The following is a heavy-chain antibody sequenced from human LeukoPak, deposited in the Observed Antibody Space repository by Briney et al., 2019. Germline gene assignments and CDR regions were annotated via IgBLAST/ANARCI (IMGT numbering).Heavy chain of an antibody. D-gene: IGHD2-2*01. J-gene: IGHJ4*02. Sequence: GGSLRLSCAASGFTFSSYSMNWVRQAPGKGLEWVSYISSSSSTIYYAGSVKGRFTTSRDNAKNSLYLQMNSLRAEDTAVYYCARDWGYCSSTSCYHLSDYWGQGTLVTVSS. CDR2: ISSSSSTI. CDR3: ARDWGYCSSTSCYHLSDY. CDR1: GFTFSSYS. V-gene: IGHV3-48*01.